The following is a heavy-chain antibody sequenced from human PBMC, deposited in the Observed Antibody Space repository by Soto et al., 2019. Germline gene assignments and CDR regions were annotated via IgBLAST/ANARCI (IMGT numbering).Heavy chain of an antibody. CDR1: GGSISSGDYY. CDR3: ARESGTPRNSRTHPDY. D-gene: IGHD1-7*01. V-gene: IGHV4-31*03. CDR2: IHYSGYT. J-gene: IGHJ4*02. Sequence: SETLSLTCTVSGGSISSGDYYWSWIRQHPGKGLEWIGYIHYSGYTYSNPSLKSRATISLDTSKNQFSLKLSSMTAADTAMYYCARESGTPRNSRTHPDYWGKGTLVTVSS.